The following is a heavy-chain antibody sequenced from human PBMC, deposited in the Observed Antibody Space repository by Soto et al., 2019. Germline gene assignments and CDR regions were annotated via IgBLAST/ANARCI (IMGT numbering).Heavy chain of an antibody. V-gene: IGHV1-69*05. D-gene: IGHD5-18*01. J-gene: IGHJ4*02. CDR2: IIPIFGTA. Sequence: QVQLVQSGAEVKKPGSSVEVSCKASGGTFSSYAISWVRQAPGQGLEWMGGIIPIFGTANYAQKFQGRVTITTDESTSTAYMELSSLRSEDTAVYYCAFSWGGEGDGYRQFDYWGQGTLVTVSS. CDR3: AFSWGGEGDGYRQFDY. CDR1: GGTFSSYA.